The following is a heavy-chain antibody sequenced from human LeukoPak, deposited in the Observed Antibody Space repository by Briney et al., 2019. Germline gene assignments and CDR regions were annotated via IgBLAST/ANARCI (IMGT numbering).Heavy chain of an antibody. V-gene: IGHV3-23*01. CDR3: AAYDSSGEDAFDI. CDR1: GFTFSSYA. J-gene: IGHJ3*02. CDR2: ISGSGGST. Sequence: GGSLRLSCAASGFTFSSYAMSWVRQAPGKGLEWVSAISGSGGSTYYADSVKDRFTISRDNSKNTLYLQMNSLRAEDTAVYYCAAYDSSGEDAFDIWGQGTMVTVSS. D-gene: IGHD3-22*01.